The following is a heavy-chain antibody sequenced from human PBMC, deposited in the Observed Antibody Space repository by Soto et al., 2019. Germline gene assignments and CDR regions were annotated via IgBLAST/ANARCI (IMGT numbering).Heavy chain of an antibody. CDR1: GYTFTGYY. Sequence: GGPGKVSCKASGYTFTGYYMHWVRQAPGQGLEWMGWINPNSGGTNYAQKFQGWVTMTRDTSISTAYMELSRLRSDDTAVYYCARAWYYGSGFNWFDPWGQGTLVTVSS. J-gene: IGHJ5*02. CDR3: ARAWYYGSGFNWFDP. D-gene: IGHD3-10*01. V-gene: IGHV1-2*04. CDR2: INPNSGGT.